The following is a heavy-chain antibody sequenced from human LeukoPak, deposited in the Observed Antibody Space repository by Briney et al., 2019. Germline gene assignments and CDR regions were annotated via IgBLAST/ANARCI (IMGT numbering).Heavy chain of an antibody. Sequence: GGSLRLSCAASGFAFSSYGMHWVRQAPGKGLEWVAFIRYDGSNKYYADSVKGRFTISRDNSKNTLYLQMNSLRAEDTAVYYCARVLGGSGSYSYFDYWGQGTLVTVSS. J-gene: IGHJ4*02. CDR2: IRYDGSNK. CDR1: GFAFSSYG. V-gene: IGHV3-30*02. D-gene: IGHD3-10*01. CDR3: ARVLGGSGSYSYFDY.